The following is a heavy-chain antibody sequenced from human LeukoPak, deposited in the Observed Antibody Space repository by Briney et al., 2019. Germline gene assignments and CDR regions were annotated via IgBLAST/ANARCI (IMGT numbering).Heavy chain of an antibody. D-gene: IGHD3-3*01. CDR1: GFTLSSYA. CDR2: ISGSGGST. V-gene: IGHV3-23*01. CDR3: AKDVFSEATGRHFDY. J-gene: IGHJ4*02. Sequence: GGSLRLSCGASGFTLSSYAMSWVRDAPGKGLEWVSVISGSGGSTYYADSVKGRFIISRDNSKNTLYLQMNSLRAEDTAVYYCAKDVFSEATGRHFDYWGQGTLVTVSS.